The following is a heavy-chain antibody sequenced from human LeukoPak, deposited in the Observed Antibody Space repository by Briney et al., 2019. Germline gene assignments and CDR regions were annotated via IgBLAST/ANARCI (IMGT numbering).Heavy chain of an antibody. Sequence: ASVKVSCKASGGTFSSYAISWVRQAPGQGLEWMGRIIPILGIANYAQKLQGRVTMTTDTFTNTAYMELRSLRSDDTAVYYCARDLYSGSYPVGYWGQGTLVSVSS. CDR1: GGTFSSYA. J-gene: IGHJ4*02. CDR3: ARDLYSGSYPVGY. D-gene: IGHD1-26*01. CDR2: IIPILGIA. V-gene: IGHV1-69*04.